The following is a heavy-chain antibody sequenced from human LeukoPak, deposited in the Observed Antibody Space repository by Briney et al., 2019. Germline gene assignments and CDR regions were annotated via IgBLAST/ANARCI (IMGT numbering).Heavy chain of an antibody. J-gene: IGHJ6*02. V-gene: IGHV4-61*02. Sequence: SSETLSLTCTVSGGSISSGSYYWSWIRQPAGKELEWIGRIYTSGSTNYNPSLKSRVTISVDTSKNQFSLKLSSVTAADTAVYYCARESGEEYYYDSSGYYYYYYGMDVWGQGTTVTVSS. CDR2: IYTSGST. CDR3: ARESGEEYYYDSSGYYYYYYGMDV. CDR1: GGSISSGSYY. D-gene: IGHD3-22*01.